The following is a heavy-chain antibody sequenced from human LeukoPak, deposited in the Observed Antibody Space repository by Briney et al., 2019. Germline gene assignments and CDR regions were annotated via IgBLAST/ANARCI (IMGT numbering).Heavy chain of an antibody. J-gene: IGHJ5*02. V-gene: IGHV1-8*01. CDR2: MNPNSGNT. D-gene: IGHD5-24*01. Sequence: GASVKVSCKASGYTFTSYDINWVRQATGQGLEWMGWMNPNSGNTGYAQKFQGRVTMTRNTFISTAYMELSSLRSEDTAVYYCARITRPLRATTWFDPWGQGTLVTVSS. CDR3: ARITRPLRATTWFDP. CDR1: GYTFTSYD.